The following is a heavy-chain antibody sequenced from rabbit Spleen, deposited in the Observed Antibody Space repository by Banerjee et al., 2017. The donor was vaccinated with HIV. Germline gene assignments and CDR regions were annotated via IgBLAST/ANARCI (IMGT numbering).Heavy chain of an antibody. CDR3: ARFYAGYGDFGYAAM. D-gene: IGHD7-1*01. V-gene: IGHV1S40*01. CDR2: IAAGSGGTT. J-gene: IGHJ4*01. Sequence: QSLEESGGDLVKPGASLTLTCTASRFSFSSGYYICWVRQAPGKGLEWIACIAAGSGGTTYYASWAKGRFTISKTSSTTVTLQMTSLTAADTATYFCARFYAGYGDFGYAAMWGPGTLVTVS. CDR1: RFSFSSGYY.